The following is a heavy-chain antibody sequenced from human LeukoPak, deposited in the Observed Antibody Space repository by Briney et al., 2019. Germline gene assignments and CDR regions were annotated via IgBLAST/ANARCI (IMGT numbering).Heavy chain of an antibody. CDR1: GYTFTKCY. V-gene: IGHV1-46*01. CDR2: MHPTGDST. J-gene: IGHJ5*02. CDR3: ARHDFDLPMIYSFFVH. Sequence: GASVKVSCKASGYTFTKCYMNWVRQAPGQGLEWMGIMHPTGDSTNYAQKFQGRVTLTRDTSTGTFYMELSSLTSEDTAVYYCARHDFDLPMIYSFFVHWGQGTLVTVSS. D-gene: IGHD3-3*01.